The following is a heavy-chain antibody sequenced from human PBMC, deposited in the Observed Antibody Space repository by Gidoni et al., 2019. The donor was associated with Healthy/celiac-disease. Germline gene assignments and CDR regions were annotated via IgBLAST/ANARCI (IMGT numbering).Heavy chain of an antibody. CDR2: ISSSSSTI. D-gene: IGHD1-26*01. Sequence: EVQLVESGGGLVQPGGSLRLSCAASGFTFSSYSMNWVRQAPGKGLEWVSYISSSSSTIYYADSVKGRFTISRDNAKNSLYLQMNSLRAEDTAEYYCARVGLVGATTRRWNYYYGMDVWGQGTTVTVSS. V-gene: IGHV3-48*01. J-gene: IGHJ6*02. CDR3: ARVGLVGATTRRWNYYYGMDV. CDR1: GFTFSSYS.